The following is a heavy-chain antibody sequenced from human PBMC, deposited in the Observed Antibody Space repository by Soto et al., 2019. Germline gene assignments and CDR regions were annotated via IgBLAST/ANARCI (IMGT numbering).Heavy chain of an antibody. Sequence: SETLSLTCTVSGGSISSYYWSWIRQPPGKGLEWIGYIYYSGSTNYNPSLKSRVTISVDTSKNQFSLKLSSVTAADTAVYYCARQFYDDYIWGSYPQHASDIWGQGTMVTVSS. J-gene: IGHJ3*02. CDR3: ARQFYDDYIWGSYPQHASDI. V-gene: IGHV4-59*08. CDR2: IYYSGST. D-gene: IGHD3-16*02. CDR1: GGSISSYY.